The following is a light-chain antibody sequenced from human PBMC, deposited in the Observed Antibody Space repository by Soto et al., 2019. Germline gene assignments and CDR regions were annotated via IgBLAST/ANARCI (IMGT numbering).Light chain of an antibody. CDR1: QSVSSN. CDR3: QQYDNLPIT. Sequence: ERVMTQSPATLSVSPGERATLSCRASQSVSSNLAWYQQKPGQAPRLFIYGASTRATAIPPRFSGSGSGTEFTLTISSLQSEDFAVYYRQQYDNLPITFGQGTRLEIK. CDR2: GAS. V-gene: IGKV3-15*01. J-gene: IGKJ5*01.